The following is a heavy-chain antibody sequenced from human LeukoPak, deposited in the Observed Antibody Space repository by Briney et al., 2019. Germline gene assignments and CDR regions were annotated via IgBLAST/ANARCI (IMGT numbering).Heavy chain of an antibody. CDR2: IIPIFGTA. CDR1: GGTFSSYA. Sequence: SVKVSCKASGGTFSSYAISWVRQAPGQGLEWMGGIIPIFGTANYAQKFQGRVTITADKSTSTAYMELSSLRSEDTAVYYCARKNYYGSGSYPTPDAFDIWGQGTMVTVSS. D-gene: IGHD3-10*01. CDR3: ARKNYYGSGSYPTPDAFDI. V-gene: IGHV1-69*06. J-gene: IGHJ3*02.